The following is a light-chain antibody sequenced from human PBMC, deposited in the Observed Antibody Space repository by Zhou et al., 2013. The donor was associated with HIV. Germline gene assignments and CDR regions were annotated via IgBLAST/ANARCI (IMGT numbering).Light chain of an antibody. V-gene: IGKV3-15*01. CDR2: DAS. CDR3: QQYHDRPPALT. CDR1: QSVSSS. Sequence: EIVMTQSPATLSVFPGERATLSCRASQSVSSSLAWFQQRPGQAPRLFIYDASTRATGIPARFSGSGSGTEFTLTISSVQSEDFAVYYCQQYHDRPPALTFGGGTKVEIK. J-gene: IGKJ4*01.